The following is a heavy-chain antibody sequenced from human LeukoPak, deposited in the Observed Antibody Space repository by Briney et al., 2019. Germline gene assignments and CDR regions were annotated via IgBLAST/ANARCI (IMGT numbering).Heavy chain of an antibody. CDR1: GVSITSYY. V-gene: IGHV4-59*08. D-gene: IGHD3-22*01. Sequence: PSETLSLTCTVSGVSITSYYWSWIRQPPGKGLEWIGSIHHSGSTNDNPSLKSRLTTSVDTSKNQFSLKLSSVTAADTAVYYCARRGYYYDSSHYYYFDYWGQGTLVTVSS. CDR2: IHHSGST. J-gene: IGHJ4*02. CDR3: ARRGYYYDSSHYYYFDY.